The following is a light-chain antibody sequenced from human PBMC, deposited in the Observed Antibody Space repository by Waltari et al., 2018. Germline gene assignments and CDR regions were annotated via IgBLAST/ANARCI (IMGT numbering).Light chain of an antibody. CDR1: NRDVGGYAF. CDR2: DVY. J-gene: IGLJ2*01. V-gene: IGLV2-11*01. CDR3: CSYAGADSSVL. Sequence: QSALTQPRSVSGSPGQSVPISCTGTNRDVGGYAFVSWYQQYPGKAPKLIIYDVYKRPPGVPDRFSGSKSGNTASLSISGLLNEDEADFYCCSYAGADSSVLFGGGTTLTVL.